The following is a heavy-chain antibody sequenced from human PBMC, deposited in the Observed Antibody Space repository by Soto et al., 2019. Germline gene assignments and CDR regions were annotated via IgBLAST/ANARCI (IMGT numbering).Heavy chain of an antibody. D-gene: IGHD6-6*01. V-gene: IGHV4-30-2*01. CDR2: IFQTGII. CDR3: ARDAGASSNAFDV. J-gene: IGHJ3*01. Sequence: QLQESGSGLVKPSQTLSLTCTVSGDSVNNEDFSWSWIRRTPGKGLEWIGYIFQTGIIYYNPSLKSRVVISVDRSKNLFSLNLTSVTAADTAVYYCARDAGASSNAFDVWGQGTMVTVSP. CDR1: GDSVNNEDFS.